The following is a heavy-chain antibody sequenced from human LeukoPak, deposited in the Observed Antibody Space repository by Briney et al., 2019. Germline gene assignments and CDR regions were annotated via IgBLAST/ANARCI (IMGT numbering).Heavy chain of an antibody. J-gene: IGHJ4*02. V-gene: IGHV1-69*04. CDR2: IIPILGIA. CDR3: AVSMIAAAASFDY. Sequence: SVKVSCKASGGTFSSYAISWVRQAPGQGLEWMGRIIPILGIANYAQKFQGRVTVTADKSTSTAYMELSSLRSEDTAVYYCAVSMIAAAASFDYWGQGTLVTVSS. D-gene: IGHD6-13*01. CDR1: GGTFSSYA.